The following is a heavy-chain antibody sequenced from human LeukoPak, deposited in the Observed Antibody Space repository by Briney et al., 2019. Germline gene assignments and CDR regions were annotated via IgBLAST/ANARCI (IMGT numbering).Heavy chain of an antibody. Sequence: SSETLSLTCSVSGDSIRTNNYFWGWIRQPPGMGLEWIGSISYNGITYYNPSLKSRASVSVDTSKNQFSLNLNSVTAADTAIYYSARRPGHTWDMGNWFDPWGQGTLVTVSS. CDR3: ARRPGHTWDMGNWFDP. D-gene: IGHD1-26*01. CDR1: GDSIRTNNYF. V-gene: IGHV4-39*01. CDR2: ISYNGIT. J-gene: IGHJ5*02.